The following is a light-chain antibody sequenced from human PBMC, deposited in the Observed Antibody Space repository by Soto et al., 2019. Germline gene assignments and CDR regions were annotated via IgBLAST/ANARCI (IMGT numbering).Light chain of an antibody. V-gene: IGKV3-20*01. CDR3: QHYDGSRS. Sequence: EIVLTQSPGTLSLSPGESATLSCRASQSVSSSYLAWYQQRPGQPPRLLIYGASSRATGIPDRFSGGGSGTDFTLTSSRLEPEDFAVYYCQHYDGSRSFGQGTKVEI. CDR1: QSVSSSY. CDR2: GAS. J-gene: IGKJ1*01.